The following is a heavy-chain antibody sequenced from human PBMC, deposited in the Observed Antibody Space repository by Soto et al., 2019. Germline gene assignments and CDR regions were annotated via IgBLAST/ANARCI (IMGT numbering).Heavy chain of an antibody. Sequence: EVQLVESGGGLVKPGGSLRLSCAASGFTFSSYSMNWVRQAPGKGLEWVSSISSSSSYIYYADSVKGRFTISRDNAKISLYLQMNSLRAEDTAVYYCARDQGIAVAGTISYYYGMDVWGQGTTVTVSS. CDR1: GFTFSSYS. CDR3: ARDQGIAVAGTISYYYGMDV. D-gene: IGHD6-19*01. CDR2: ISSSSSYI. V-gene: IGHV3-21*01. J-gene: IGHJ6*02.